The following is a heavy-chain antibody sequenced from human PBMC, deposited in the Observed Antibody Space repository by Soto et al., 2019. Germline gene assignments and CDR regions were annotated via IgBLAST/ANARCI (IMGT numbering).Heavy chain of an antibody. V-gene: IGHV3-23*01. CDR2: ISSGGGYT. CDR1: GFTFTNYA. D-gene: IGHD6-13*01. Sequence: GGSLRLSCAASGFTFTNYAMSWVRQAPRKGLEWVSTISSGGGYTYYADSVKGRFTISRDDSKNMLYLQMNGLRAEDTAVYFCAKDPKSGIPYYFDYWGQGALVTVSS. CDR3: AKDPKSGIPYYFDY. J-gene: IGHJ4*02.